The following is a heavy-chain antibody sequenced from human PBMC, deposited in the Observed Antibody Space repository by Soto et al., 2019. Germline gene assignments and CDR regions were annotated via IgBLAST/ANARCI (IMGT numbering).Heavy chain of an antibody. CDR3: ARVEALAGLYNYHVLDV. CDR2: IVPLFGTA. Sequence: QVQLVQSGAEVKKPGSSVKVACKVSGGTFSNYAMDWVRLAPGHWLEWKGGIVPLFGTAYYTQKFQGRATIIADDSTTTSDLEMSRRRSEDTAIYYCARVEALAGLYNYHVLDVWGQGTAVTVSS. D-gene: IGHD3-9*01. J-gene: IGHJ6*02. CDR1: GGTFSNYA. V-gene: IGHV1-69*12.